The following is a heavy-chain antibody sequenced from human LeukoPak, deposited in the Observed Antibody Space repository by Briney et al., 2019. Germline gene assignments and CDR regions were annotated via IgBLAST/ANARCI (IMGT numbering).Heavy chain of an antibody. J-gene: IGHJ4*02. D-gene: IGHD3-22*01. Sequence: SETLSLTCTVSGGSISSYYWSWIRQPPGKRLEWIGYMYYSGSTDYNPPLKSRVTISVDTSKNQFSLKLTSVTAADTAVYYCARGHSSGYFDYWGQGTLVTVSS. CDR1: GGSISSYY. CDR2: MYYSGST. V-gene: IGHV4-59*01. CDR3: ARGHSSGYFDY.